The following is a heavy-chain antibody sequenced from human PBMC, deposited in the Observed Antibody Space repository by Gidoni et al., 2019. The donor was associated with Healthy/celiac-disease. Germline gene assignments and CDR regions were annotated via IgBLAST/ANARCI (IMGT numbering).Heavy chain of an antibody. J-gene: IGHJ4*02. CDR2: IKQDGSEK. Sequence: EVQLVESGGGLVQPGGSLRLSCAASGFTFSSYWMSWVRQAPGKGLEWVANIKQDGSEKYYVDSVKGRFTISRDNAKNSLYLQMNSLRAEDTAVYYCARATYGRTNYYFDYWGQGTLVTVSS. D-gene: IGHD4-17*01. V-gene: IGHV3-7*01. CDR3: ARATYGRTNYYFDY. CDR1: GFTFSSYW.